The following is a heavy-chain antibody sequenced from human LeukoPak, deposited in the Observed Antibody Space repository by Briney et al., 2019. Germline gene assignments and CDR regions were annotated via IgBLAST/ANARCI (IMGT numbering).Heavy chain of an antibody. CDR3: ARDYLVVPAAMWWFDP. Sequence: EGSLRLSCAASGFTFDSYSMNWVRQAPGKGLEWVSSISSSSNYIYYADSVKGRFTISRDNAKNSLYLQMNSLRAEDTAVYYCARDYLVVPAAMWWFDPWGQGTLVTVSS. V-gene: IGHV3-21*01. CDR1: GFTFDSYS. D-gene: IGHD2-2*01. J-gene: IGHJ5*02. CDR2: ISSSSNYI.